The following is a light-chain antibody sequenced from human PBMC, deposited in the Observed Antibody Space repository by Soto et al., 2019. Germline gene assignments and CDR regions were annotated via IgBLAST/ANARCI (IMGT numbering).Light chain of an antibody. CDR2: GAS. CDR1: QSVRSN. Sequence: EIVMTQSPATLSVSPGERATLSCRASQSVRSNLAWYQQKPGQAPRLLIYGASTRATGIPARFSGSGSGTEFTLTISSLQSEDFAVYYCQQYKNWPPITFGQGTRLEI. CDR3: QQYKNWPPIT. J-gene: IGKJ5*01. V-gene: IGKV3-15*01.